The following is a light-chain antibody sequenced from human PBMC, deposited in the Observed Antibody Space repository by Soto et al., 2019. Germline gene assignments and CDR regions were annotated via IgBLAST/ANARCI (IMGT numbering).Light chain of an antibody. J-gene: IGLJ1*01. V-gene: IGLV2-8*01. Sequence: SAVTQPPSASGSPGQSVTISCTGTSSDVGGYNYVSWYQQHPGKAPKLMIYEVNKRPSGVPDRFSGSKSGNTASLTVSGLQAEDEADYYCSSYAGSNNIYVFGTGTKVTVL. CDR3: SSYAGSNNIYV. CDR2: EVN. CDR1: SSDVGGYNY.